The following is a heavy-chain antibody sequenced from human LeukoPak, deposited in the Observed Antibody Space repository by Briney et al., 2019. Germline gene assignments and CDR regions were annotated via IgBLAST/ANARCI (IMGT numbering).Heavy chain of an antibody. V-gene: IGHV1-2*02. CDR1: GYTFTGYY. D-gene: IGHD6-6*01. J-gene: IGHJ4*02. CDR2: INPNSGGT. CDR3: AKERIAAPGDIDY. Sequence: ASVKVSCKASGYTFTGYYMHWVRQAPGQGLEWMGWINPNSGGTNYAQKFQGRVTMTRDTSISTAYMELSRLRSDDTAVYYCAKERIAAPGDIDYWGQGTLVTVSS.